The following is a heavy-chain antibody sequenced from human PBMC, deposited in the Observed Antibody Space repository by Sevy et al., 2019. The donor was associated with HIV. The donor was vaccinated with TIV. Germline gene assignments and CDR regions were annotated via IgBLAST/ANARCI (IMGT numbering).Heavy chain of an antibody. CDR2: ISGSGGFT. CDR1: GFIFSGSA. V-gene: IGHV3-23*01. D-gene: IGHD6-6*01. J-gene: IGHJ4*02. CDR3: AKDPLNIAARFDY. Sequence: GGSLRLSCAASGFIFSGSAMSWVRQAPGKGLEWVASISGSGGFTYYADSVKGRFTICRDNFKNTVDLEMKSLRAEDTAVYYCAKDPLNIAARFDYWGQGTLVTVSS.